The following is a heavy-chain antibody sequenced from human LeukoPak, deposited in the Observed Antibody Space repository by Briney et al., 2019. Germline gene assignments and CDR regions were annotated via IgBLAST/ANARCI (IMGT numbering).Heavy chain of an antibody. CDR3: ARETGTMVRGDMYNWFDP. J-gene: IGHJ5*02. Sequence: GGSLRLSYAASGFTVSSNYMSWVRQAPGKGLEWVSVIYSGGSTYYADSVKVRFTIYRDNSKNTLYLQMNSLRAEDAAVYYCARETGTMVRGDMYNWFDPWGQGTVVTVSS. D-gene: IGHD3-10*01. CDR1: GFTVSSNY. V-gene: IGHV3-53*01. CDR2: IYSGGST.